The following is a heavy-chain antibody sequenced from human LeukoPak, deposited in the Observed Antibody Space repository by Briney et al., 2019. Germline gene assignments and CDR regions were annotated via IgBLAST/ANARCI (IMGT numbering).Heavy chain of an antibody. D-gene: IGHD1-7*01. CDR3: ARGSTGTTFDY. CDR1: GYTFINYY. Sequence: ASVKVSCKASGYTFINYYMHWVRQAPGQGLEWMGIINPSGGSTSYAQNFQGRVTMTRDTSTSTVYVDLSSLRSEDTAVYYCARGSTGTTFDYWGQGTLVTVSS. J-gene: IGHJ4*02. CDR2: INPSGGST. V-gene: IGHV1-46*03.